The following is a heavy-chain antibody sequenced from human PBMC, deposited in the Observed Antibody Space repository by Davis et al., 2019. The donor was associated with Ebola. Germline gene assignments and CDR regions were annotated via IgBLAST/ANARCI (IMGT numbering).Heavy chain of an antibody. D-gene: IGHD1-1*01. CDR2: IKEDGSDK. V-gene: IGHV3-7*01. CDR3: ARDAKWKLDY. Sequence: GESLKISCAASGFTFSDYSMYWVRQAPGKGLEFVANIKEDGSDKNHVASVKGRFIISRDNAKNSLYLQMNSLRVEDTAVYYCARDAKWKLDYWGQGTLVTVSP. J-gene: IGHJ4*02. CDR1: GFTFSDYS.